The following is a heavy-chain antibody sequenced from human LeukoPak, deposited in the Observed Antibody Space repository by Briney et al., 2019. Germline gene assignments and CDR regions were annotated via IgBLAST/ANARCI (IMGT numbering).Heavy chain of an antibody. CDR3: ARGSSGLQYYFDY. CDR2: IYPSDSDT. D-gene: IGHD3-22*01. CDR1: GYSFTSYW. V-gene: IGHV5-51*01. J-gene: IGHJ4*02. Sequence: GESLKISCKGSGYSFTSYWIGWVRQMPGKRLEWMGIIYPSDSDTRYSPSFQGQVTISADKSISTAHLQWSSLKASDTAMYYCARGSSGLQYYFDYWGQGTLVTVSS.